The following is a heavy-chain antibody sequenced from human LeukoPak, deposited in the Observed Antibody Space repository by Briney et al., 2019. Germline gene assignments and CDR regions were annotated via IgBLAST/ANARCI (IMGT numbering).Heavy chain of an antibody. J-gene: IGHJ4*02. Sequence: GRSLRLSCAASGFTFSSYGMHWVRQAPGKGLEWVAVISYDGSNKYYVDSVKGRFTISRDNSKNTLYLQMNSLRAEDTAVYYCAKDRVDEVGATNYFDYWGQGTLVTVSS. V-gene: IGHV3-30*18. CDR1: GFTFSSYG. CDR3: AKDRVDEVGATNYFDY. CDR2: ISYDGSNK. D-gene: IGHD1-26*01.